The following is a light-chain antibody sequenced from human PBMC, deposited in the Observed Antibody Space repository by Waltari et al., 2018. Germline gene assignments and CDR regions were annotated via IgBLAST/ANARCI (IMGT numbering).Light chain of an antibody. CDR1: QSVLYSSNNKKY. Sequence: DIVMTQSPDSLAVSLGERATINCKSSQSVLYSSNNKKYLAWYQQKPGQPPKLLIYWASTRESGVPDRFSGSGSGTDFTLTISSLQAEDVAVYFCQQYYDTPYTFGQGTKLEI. J-gene: IGKJ2*01. CDR2: WAS. V-gene: IGKV4-1*01. CDR3: QQYYDTPYT.